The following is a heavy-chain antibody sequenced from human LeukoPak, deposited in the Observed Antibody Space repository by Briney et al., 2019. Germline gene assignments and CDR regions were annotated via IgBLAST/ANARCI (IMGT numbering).Heavy chain of an antibody. CDR3: AKEGGYGIALDY. D-gene: IGHD5-12*01. J-gene: IGHJ4*02. V-gene: IGHV3-43D*03. Sequence: GGSLRLSCAASGFTFDDYAMHWVRQAPGKGLEWVSLISWDGGSTYYADSVKGRFTISRDNSKNSLYLQMNSLRAEDTALYYCAKEGGYGIALDYWGQGTLVTVSS. CDR1: GFTFDDYA. CDR2: ISWDGGST.